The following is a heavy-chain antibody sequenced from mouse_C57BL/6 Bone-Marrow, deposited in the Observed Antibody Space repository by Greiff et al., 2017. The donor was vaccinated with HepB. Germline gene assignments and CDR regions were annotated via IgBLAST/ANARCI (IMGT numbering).Heavy chain of an antibody. J-gene: IGHJ1*03. CDR1: GFTFSDFY. D-gene: IGHD1-1*01. CDR2: SRNKANDYTT. V-gene: IGHV7-1*01. Sequence: EVKVVESGGGLVQSGRSLRLSCATSGFTFSDFYMEWVRQAPGKGLEWIAASRNKANDYTTEYSASVKGRFIVSRDTSQSILYLQMNALRAEDTAIYYRARDAYYYGSSPYWYFDVWGTGTTVTVSS. CDR3: ARDAYYYGSSPYWYFDV.